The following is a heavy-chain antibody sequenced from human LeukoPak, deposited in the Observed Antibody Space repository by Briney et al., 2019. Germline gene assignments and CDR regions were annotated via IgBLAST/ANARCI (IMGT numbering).Heavy chain of an antibody. CDR2: INPNSGGT. V-gene: IGHV1-2*02. Sequence: GASVKVSCKASGYTFTGYYMHWARQAPGQGLEWMGWINPNSGGTNYAQKFQGRVTMTRDTSISTAYMELSRLRSDDTAVYYCAKDYAAGTYNWFDPWGQGTLVTVSS. CDR3: AKDYAAGTYNWFDP. D-gene: IGHD6-13*01. CDR1: GYTFTGYY. J-gene: IGHJ5*02.